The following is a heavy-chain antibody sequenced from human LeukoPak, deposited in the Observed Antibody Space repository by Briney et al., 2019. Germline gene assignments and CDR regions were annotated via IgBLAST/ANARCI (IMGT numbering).Heavy chain of an antibody. J-gene: IGHJ4*02. CDR3: AKVLRDDYPPFDY. D-gene: IGHD4-11*01. V-gene: IGHV3-23*01. Sequence: PGGSLRLSCAASGFTFSSYAMSWVRQAPGKGLEWVSAISGSGTNTDYADSVKGRFTISRDNSKNTLYLQMNSLRAEDTAVYYCAKVLRDDYPPFDYWGQGTLVTVSS. CDR2: ISGSGTNT. CDR1: GFTFSSYA.